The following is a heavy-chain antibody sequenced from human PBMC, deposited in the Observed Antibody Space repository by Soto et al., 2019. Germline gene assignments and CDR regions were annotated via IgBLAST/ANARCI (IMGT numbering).Heavy chain of an antibody. CDR2: IYYSGST. CDR3: ARQWDSSGYYYGIAGSPQYFQH. V-gene: IGHV4-39*01. J-gene: IGHJ1*01. D-gene: IGHD3-22*01. Sequence: QLQLQESGPGLVKPLETLSLTCTVSGGSISSSTYYWGWIRQPPGKGLEWIGSIYYSGSTYYNPSLKSRVTISVDRSKNQFSLKLSSVTAADTAVYYCARQWDSSGYYYGIAGSPQYFQHWGQGTLVTVSS. CDR1: GGSISSSTYY.